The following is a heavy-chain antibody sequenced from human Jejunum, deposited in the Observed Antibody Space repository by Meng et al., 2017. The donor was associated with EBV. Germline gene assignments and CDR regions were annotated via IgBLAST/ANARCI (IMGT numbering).Heavy chain of an antibody. V-gene: IGHV4-4*02. CDR1: GGSISDNDW. D-gene: IGHD3-22*01. CDR2: IYHGGGT. J-gene: IGHJ4*02. Sequence: QVLLEVSGPRLETPSGTLSLTGVVSGGSISDNDWWSWVRQPPGKGLEWLGEIYHGGGTNYNPSLESRVTISVDKSKNQFSLKLNSVTVADTAVYYCAGNGYYALEYWGPGILVTVSS. CDR3: AGNGYYALEY.